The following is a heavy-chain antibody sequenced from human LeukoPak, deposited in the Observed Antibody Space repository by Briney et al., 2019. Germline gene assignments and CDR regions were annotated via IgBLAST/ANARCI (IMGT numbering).Heavy chain of an antibody. CDR1: GFTVSSNY. Sequence: GGSLRLSCAASGFTVSSNYMSWVRQAPGKGLEWVSVIYSGGSTYYADSVKGRFTISRDNSKNTLYLQMNSLRAEDTAVYYCARENYYDDNGLNPPFDYWGQGTLATVSS. D-gene: IGHD3-22*01. CDR2: IYSGGST. CDR3: ARENYYDDNGLNPPFDY. V-gene: IGHV3-53*01. J-gene: IGHJ4*02.